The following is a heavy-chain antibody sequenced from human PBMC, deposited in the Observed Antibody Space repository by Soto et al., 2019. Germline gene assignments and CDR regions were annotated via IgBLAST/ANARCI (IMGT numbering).Heavy chain of an antibody. Sequence: ASVKVSCKASGYTFTSYAMHWVRQAPGQGLEWMGWINPNSGGTNYAQKFQGRVTITADISTSTAYMELSSLKSEDTAVYYCARGNHRWLQLWYFDLWGRGTLVTVSS. D-gene: IGHD5-12*01. J-gene: IGHJ2*01. CDR2: INPNSGGT. CDR1: GYTFTSYA. CDR3: ARGNHRWLQLWYFDL. V-gene: IGHV1-2*02.